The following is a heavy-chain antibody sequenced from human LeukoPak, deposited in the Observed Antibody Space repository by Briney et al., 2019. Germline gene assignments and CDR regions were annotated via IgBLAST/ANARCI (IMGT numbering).Heavy chain of an antibody. CDR3: ARDRGPYVGIANNWFDP. D-gene: IGHD3-16*01. Sequence: GGALRLSCAASGFTFRVYVMNWGRQGPGKGAEGGSAIGGTGEKTYYADSVRGGFTISREKHKKTLYLQMNSLRAEDTAMYYCARDRGPYVGIANNWFDPWGQGTLVTVSS. V-gene: IGHV3-23*01. CDR2: IGGTGEKT. CDR1: GFTFRVYV. J-gene: IGHJ5*02.